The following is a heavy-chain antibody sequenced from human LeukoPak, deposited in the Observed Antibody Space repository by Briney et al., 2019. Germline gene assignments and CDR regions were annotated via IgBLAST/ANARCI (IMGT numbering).Heavy chain of an antibody. CDR1: GFTFGTYA. V-gene: IGHV3-23*01. CDR2: TTGDGHST. CDR3: AKDRLYLGYFDN. J-gene: IGHJ4*02. Sequence: GGSLRLSCAASGFTFGTYAMSWVRQAPGKGLEWVSGTTGDGHSTYYADSVKGRFIISRDNSKNTLYLQIHNLRVEDTALYYCAKDRLYLGYFDNWGQGTLVTVSS. D-gene: IGHD2/OR15-2a*01.